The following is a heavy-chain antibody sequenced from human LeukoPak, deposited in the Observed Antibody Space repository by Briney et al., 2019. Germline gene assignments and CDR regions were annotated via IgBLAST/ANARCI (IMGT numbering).Heavy chain of an antibody. J-gene: IGHJ4*02. Sequence: PSETLSLTCTVSGGSIGSYYWNWIRQAPGKGLEWIGYIHYSGSTNHNSSLKSRVTISVDTSKNQYSLKLSPVTAADTAVYYCARDGVAGGFDYWGQGTLVTVSS. CDR2: IHYSGST. CDR1: GGSIGSYY. D-gene: IGHD6-19*01. V-gene: IGHV4-59*01. CDR3: ARDGVAGGFDY.